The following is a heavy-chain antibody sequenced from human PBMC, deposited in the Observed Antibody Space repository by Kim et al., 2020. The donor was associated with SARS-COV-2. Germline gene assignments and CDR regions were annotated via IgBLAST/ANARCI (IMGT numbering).Heavy chain of an antibody. CDR1: GFVFSDYG. J-gene: IGHJ4*01. D-gene: IGHD1-26*01. CDR3: AKNEGSGTFQHFLNY. Sequence: GGSLRLSCVASGFVFSDYGMSWVRQAPGKGLEWVSGVTRFGGDTYYADSVKGRFTISRDNSKNTVYLQMSALRADDTAVYYCAKNEGSGTFQHFLNYWG. V-gene: IGHV3-23*01. CDR2: VTRFGGDT.